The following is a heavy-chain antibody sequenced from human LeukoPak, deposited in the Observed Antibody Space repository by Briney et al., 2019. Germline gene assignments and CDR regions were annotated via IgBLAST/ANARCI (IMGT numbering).Heavy chain of an antibody. D-gene: IGHD3-22*01. Sequence: PGGSLRLSCAASGFTFSSDSMNWVRQAPGKGLEWVSSISSSSSYIYYADSVKGRFTISRDNAKNSLYLQMNSLRAEDTAVYYCARDKDYDSSGYLGYFDYWGQGTLVTVSS. V-gene: IGHV3-21*01. CDR3: ARDKDYDSSGYLGYFDY. CDR2: ISSSSSYI. CDR1: GFTFSSDS. J-gene: IGHJ4*02.